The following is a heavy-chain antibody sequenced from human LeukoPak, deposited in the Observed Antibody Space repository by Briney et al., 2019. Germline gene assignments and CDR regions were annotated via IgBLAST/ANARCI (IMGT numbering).Heavy chain of an antibody. CDR1: GGSISSSSYY. Sequence: SETLSLTCTVSGGSISSSSYYWGWIHQPPGKGLEWIGSIYYSGSTYYNPSLKSRVTISVDTSKNQFSLKLSSVTAADTAVYYCARDRYYDSSGYYFHDAFDIWGQGTMVTVSS. CDR3: ARDRYYDSSGYYFHDAFDI. J-gene: IGHJ3*02. CDR2: IYYSGST. V-gene: IGHV4-39*07. D-gene: IGHD3-22*01.